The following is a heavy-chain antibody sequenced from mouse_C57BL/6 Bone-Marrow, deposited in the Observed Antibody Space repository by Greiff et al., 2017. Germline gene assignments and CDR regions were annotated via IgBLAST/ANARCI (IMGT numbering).Heavy chain of an antibody. Sequence: QVQLQQPGAELVKPGASVKLSCKASGYTFTSYWMHWVKQRPGQGLEWIGMIHPNSGSTNYNEKFKSKATLTVDKSSSTAYMQLSSLTSEDSAVYYCARREYYSSSYEGGMDYWGQGTSVTVSS. CDR2: IHPNSGST. J-gene: IGHJ4*01. D-gene: IGHD1-1*01. CDR1: GYTFTSYW. V-gene: IGHV1-64*01. CDR3: ARREYYSSSYEGGMDY.